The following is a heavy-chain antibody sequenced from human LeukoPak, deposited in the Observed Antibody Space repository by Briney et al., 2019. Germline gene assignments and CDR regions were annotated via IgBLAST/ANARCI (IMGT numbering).Heavy chain of an antibody. J-gene: IGHJ4*02. CDR3: ARRSFCGGDCLWLDS. D-gene: IGHD2-21*02. CDR2: IYHTGVT. V-gene: IGHV4-39*01. Sequence: PSETLSLTCSVSADSTSSTAYYWGWIRQPPGKGLEWTGSIYHTGVTYYSPSLKSRVTISVHTSKNQFSLNLISVTAADTAMYYCARRSFCGGDCLWLDSWGRGTLVTVSS. CDR1: ADSTSSTAYY.